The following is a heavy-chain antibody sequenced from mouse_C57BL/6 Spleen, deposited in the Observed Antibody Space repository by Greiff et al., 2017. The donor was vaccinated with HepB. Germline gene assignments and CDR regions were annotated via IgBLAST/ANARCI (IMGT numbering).Heavy chain of an antibody. CDR3: ARCGTTVVRAMDY. CDR2: INPNNGGT. D-gene: IGHD1-1*01. V-gene: IGHV1-22*01. Sequence: VQLKESGPELVKPGASVKMSCKASGYTFTDYNMHWVKQSHGKSLEWIGYINPNNGGTSYNQKFKGKATLTVNKSSSTAYMELRSLTSEDSAVYYCARCGTTVVRAMDYWGQGTSVTVSS. J-gene: IGHJ4*01. CDR1: GYTFTDYN.